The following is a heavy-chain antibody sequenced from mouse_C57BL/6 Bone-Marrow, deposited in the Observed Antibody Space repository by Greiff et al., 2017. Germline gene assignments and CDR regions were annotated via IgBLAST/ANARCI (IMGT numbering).Heavy chain of an antibody. V-gene: IGHV1-81*01. CDR3: ARRGCYAYYFDY. Sequence: QVQLKQSGAELARPGASVKLSCKASGYTFTSYGISWVKQRTGQGLEWIGEIYPRSGNTYYNEKFKGKATLTADKSSSTAYMALRSLTSEDSAVYFCARRGCYAYYFDYWGQGTTLTVSS. J-gene: IGHJ2*01. CDR2: IYPRSGNT. D-gene: IGHD6-5*01. CDR1: GYTFTSYG.